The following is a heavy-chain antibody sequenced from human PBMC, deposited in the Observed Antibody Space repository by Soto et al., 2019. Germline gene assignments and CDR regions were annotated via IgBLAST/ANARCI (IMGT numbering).Heavy chain of an antibody. Sequence: QVQLVQSGAEVKKPGASVKVSCKASGYTFTSYYMHWVRQAPGQGLEGMGIINPSGGSTSYAQKFQGRVTLPRDTSTSPVYMELGSLRSEDTAVYDCARGNPFLVRGVIPHVDYWGQGTLVTVSS. V-gene: IGHV1-46*01. CDR1: GYTFTSYY. CDR3: ARGNPFLVRGVIPHVDY. D-gene: IGHD3-10*01. J-gene: IGHJ4*02. CDR2: INPSGGST.